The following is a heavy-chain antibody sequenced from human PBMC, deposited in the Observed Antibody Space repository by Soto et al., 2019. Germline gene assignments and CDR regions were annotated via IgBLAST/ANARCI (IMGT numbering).Heavy chain of an antibody. D-gene: IGHD1-26*01. CDR1: GGTFSSYT. Sequence: QVQLVQSGAEVKKPGSSVKISCKASGGTFSSYTISWVRQAPGQGLEWMGRIIPILGIANYAQKFQGRVTITADKSTSTAYMELSSLRSEDTAVYYCARLRDSDGMDVWGQGTTVTVSS. CDR2: IIPILGIA. CDR3: ARLRDSDGMDV. J-gene: IGHJ6*02. V-gene: IGHV1-69*02.